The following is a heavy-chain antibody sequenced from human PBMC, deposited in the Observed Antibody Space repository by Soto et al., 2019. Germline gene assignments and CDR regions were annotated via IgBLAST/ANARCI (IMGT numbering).Heavy chain of an antibody. CDR3: AREQYNWKL. CDR2: VYHTGNT. CDR1: GVSITSYY. D-gene: IGHD1-20*01. V-gene: IGHV4-59*01. Sequence: SETLSLTCSVSGVSITSYYWTWIRHSPGKGLEWIGYVYHTGNTYYNPSPKSRVTISLDTSKNQVSLRLRSVTAADTAVYYCAREQYNWKLWGQGTLVTVSS. J-gene: IGHJ4*02.